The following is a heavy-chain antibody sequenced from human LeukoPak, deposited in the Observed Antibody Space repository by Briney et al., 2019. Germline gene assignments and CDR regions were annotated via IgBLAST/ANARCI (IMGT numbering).Heavy chain of an antibody. D-gene: IGHD6-13*01. J-gene: IGHJ1*01. CDR2: INHSGST. CDR3: ARYSSSWNKYFQH. CDR1: GGSFSGYY. Sequence: SETLSLTCAVYGGSFSGYYWSWIRQPPGKGLEWIGEINHSGSTNYNPSLKSRVTISVDTSKSQFSLKLSSVTAADTAVYYCARYSSSWNKYFQHWGQGTLVTVSS. V-gene: IGHV4-34*01.